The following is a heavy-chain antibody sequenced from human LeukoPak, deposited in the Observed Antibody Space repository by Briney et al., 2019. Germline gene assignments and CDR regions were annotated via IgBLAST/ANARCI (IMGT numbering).Heavy chain of an antibody. D-gene: IGHD4-17*01. CDR3: ASRKLTTAQYNWFDP. J-gene: IGHJ5*02. CDR2: IRYDGSNK. V-gene: IGHV3-30*02. Sequence: PGGSLRLSCAASGFTFSSYGMHWVRQAPGKGLEWVAFIRYDGSNKYYADSVKGRFTISRDNSKNTLYLQMNSLRAEDTAVYYCASRKLTTAQYNWFDPWGQGTLVTVSS. CDR1: GFTFSSYG.